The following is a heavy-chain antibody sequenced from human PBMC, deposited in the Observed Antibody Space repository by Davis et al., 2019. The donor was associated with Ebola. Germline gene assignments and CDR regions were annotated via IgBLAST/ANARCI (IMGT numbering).Heavy chain of an antibody. CDR2: MNPNSDNT. V-gene: IGHV1-8*01. D-gene: IGHD2-15*01. Sequence: GESLKISCKASGYTFTSYDISWVRQATGQGLEWMGWMNPNSDNTGYPQKFQGRVTMTRNTSISTAYMELSSLRSEDTAVYYCARGYGVAADWGQGTLVTVSS. CDR1: GYTFTSYD. J-gene: IGHJ4*02. CDR3: ARGYGVAAD.